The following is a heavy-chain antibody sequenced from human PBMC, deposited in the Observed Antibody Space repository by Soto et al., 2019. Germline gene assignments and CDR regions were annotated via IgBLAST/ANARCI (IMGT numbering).Heavy chain of an antibody. D-gene: IGHD3-3*01. J-gene: IGHJ6*02. CDR2: IYSGGST. CDR3: ARYSYDFWSGAGYYYYGMDV. V-gene: IGHV3-53*01. Sequence: GGSLRLSCAASGFTVSSNYMSWVRQAPGKGLEWVSVIYSGGSTYYADSVKGRFTISRDNSKNTLYLQMNSLRAEDTAVYYCARYSYDFWSGAGYYYYGMDVWGQGTTVTVSS. CDR1: GFTVSSNY.